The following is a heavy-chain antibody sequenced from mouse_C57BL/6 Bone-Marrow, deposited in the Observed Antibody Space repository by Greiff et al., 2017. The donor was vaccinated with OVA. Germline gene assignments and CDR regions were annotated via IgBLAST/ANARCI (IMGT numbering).Heavy chain of an antibody. CDR3: ARDQITTVVATGAMDY. Sequence: EVQGVESGGGLVKPGGSLKLSCAASGFTFSSYAMSWVRQTPEKRLEWVATISDGGSYTYYPDNVKGRFTISRDNAKNNLYLQMSHLKSEDTAMYYCARDQITTVVATGAMDYGGQGTSVTVSS. V-gene: IGHV5-4*01. J-gene: IGHJ4*01. CDR1: GFTFSSYA. CDR2: ISDGGSYT. D-gene: IGHD1-1*01.